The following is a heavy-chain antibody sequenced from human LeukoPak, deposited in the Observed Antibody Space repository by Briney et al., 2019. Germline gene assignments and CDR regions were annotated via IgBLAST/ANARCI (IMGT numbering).Heavy chain of an antibody. V-gene: IGHV3-30*02. J-gene: IGHJ4*02. D-gene: IGHD6-13*01. CDR1: GFTFSSYG. CDR3: ATLGGSSWYLGY. CDR2: IRYDGSNK. Sequence: PGGSLRLSCAASGFTFSSYGMHWVRQAPGKGLEWVAFIRYDGSNKYYADSVKGRFIISRDNSKNTLYLQMNSLRAEDTAVYYCATLGGSSWYLGYWDQGTLVTVSS.